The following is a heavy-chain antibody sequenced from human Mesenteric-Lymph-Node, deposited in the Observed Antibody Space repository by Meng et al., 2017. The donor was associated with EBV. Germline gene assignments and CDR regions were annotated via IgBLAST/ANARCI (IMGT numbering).Heavy chain of an antibody. D-gene: IGHD1-1*01. CDR1: GFPFSRYG. CDR2: IGYDGSNK. Sequence: QVHLVESGGGVVQPGSSLIISCAASGFPFSRYGMHWVRQSPGKGLEWVANIGYDGSNKYYADSVKGRFTISRDNSKNTLDLQMNSLRVEDTAVYYCARDLEQQLDTFDSWGQGTLVTVSS. V-gene: IGHV3-33*01. CDR3: ARDLEQQLDTFDS. J-gene: IGHJ4*02.